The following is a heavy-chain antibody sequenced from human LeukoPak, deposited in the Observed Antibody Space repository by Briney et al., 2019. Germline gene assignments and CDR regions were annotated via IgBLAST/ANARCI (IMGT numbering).Heavy chain of an antibody. CDR1: GFTFSSYS. Sequence: GGSLRLSCAASGFTFSSYSMNWVRQAPGKGLEWVSSISSSSSYIYYADSVKGRFTISRDNAKNSLYLQMNSLRAEDTAVYYCVRGPAMVRGVEGDWGQGTLVTVSS. D-gene: IGHD3-10*01. CDR3: VRGPAMVRGVEGD. CDR2: ISSSSSYI. V-gene: IGHV3-21*01. J-gene: IGHJ4*02.